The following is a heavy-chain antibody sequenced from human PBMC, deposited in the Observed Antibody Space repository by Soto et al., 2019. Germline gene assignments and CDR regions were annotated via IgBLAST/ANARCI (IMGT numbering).Heavy chain of an antibody. Sequence: PSETLSLTCTVSGGSISSYYWSWIRQPPGKGLEWIGYIYYSGSTNYNPSLKSRVTISVDTSKNQFSLKLSSVTAADTAVYYCAKLPLYSSSWYGVDYWGQGTLVTVSS. CDR1: GGSISSYY. CDR3: AKLPLYSSSWYGVDY. V-gene: IGHV4-59*01. J-gene: IGHJ4*02. D-gene: IGHD6-13*01. CDR2: IYYSGST.